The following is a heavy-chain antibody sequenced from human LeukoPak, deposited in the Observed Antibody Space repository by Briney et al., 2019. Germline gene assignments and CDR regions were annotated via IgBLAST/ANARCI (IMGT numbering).Heavy chain of an antibody. CDR1: GFTFSSYA. CDR2: ISYDGSNK. J-gene: IGHJ4*02. V-gene: IGHV3-30*04. Sequence: GGSLRLSCAASGFTFSSYAMHWVRKAPGKGLEGVAVISYDGSNKYYADSVKRRFTISRDNSKNTLYLQMNSLRAEDTAVYYCARDLITMGSVGYWGQGTLVTVSS. D-gene: IGHD3-10*01. CDR3: ARDLITMGSVGY.